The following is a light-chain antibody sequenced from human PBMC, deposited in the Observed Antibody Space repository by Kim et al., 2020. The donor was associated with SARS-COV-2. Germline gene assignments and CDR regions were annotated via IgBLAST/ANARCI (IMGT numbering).Light chain of an antibody. CDR2: DAS. CDR1: QGISAW. CDR3: QQYNSYSPT. J-gene: IGKJ4*01. V-gene: IGKV1-5*01. Sequence: ASVGDRVTITCRASQGISAWLAWYQQKPGKAPNLLIYDASTLQSGVPSRFSGSGSGTEFTLTISSLQPDDFATYYCQQYNSYSPTFGRGTKVDIK.